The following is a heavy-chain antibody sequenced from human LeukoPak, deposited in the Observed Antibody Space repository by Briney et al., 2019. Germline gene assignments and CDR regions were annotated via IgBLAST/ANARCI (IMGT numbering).Heavy chain of an antibody. CDR1: GFTFSSYW. CDR3: ATKHGGPYAFDI. J-gene: IGHJ3*02. Sequence: PGGSLRLSCAASGFTFSSYWMHWVRQAPGKGLVWVSRINGDGSSTSYADSVKGRFTISRDNAKNTLYLQMNSLRAEDTAVYYCATKHGGPYAFDIWGQGTMVTVSS. CDR2: INGDGSST. V-gene: IGHV3-74*01. D-gene: IGHD2-21*01.